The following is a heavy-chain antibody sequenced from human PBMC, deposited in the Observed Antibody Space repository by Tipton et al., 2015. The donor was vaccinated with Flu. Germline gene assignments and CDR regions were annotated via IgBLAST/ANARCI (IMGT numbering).Heavy chain of an antibody. CDR3: ARDSWTRNSSGYPY. CDR1: GVSTSSSSYY. CDR2: IYYSGST. V-gene: IGHV4-39*07. Sequence: LRLSCTVSGVSTSSSSYYWGWIRQPPGKGLEWIGSIYYSGSTYYNPSLKSRVTISVDTSKNQFSLKLSSVTAADTAVYYCARDSWTRNSSGYPYWGQGTLVTVSS. D-gene: IGHD3-22*01. J-gene: IGHJ4*02.